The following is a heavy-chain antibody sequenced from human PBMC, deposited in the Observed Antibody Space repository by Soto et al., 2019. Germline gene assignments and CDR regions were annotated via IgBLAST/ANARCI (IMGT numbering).Heavy chain of an antibody. V-gene: IGHV3-15*07. CDR2: IKSKTDGGTT. Sequence: GGSLRLSCAASGFTFSNAWMNWVRQAPGKGLEWVGRIKSKTDGGTTDYAAPVKGRFTISRDDSKNTLYLQMNSLKTEDTAVYYCTTGELLWFGESLYGMDVWGQGTTVTVSS. CDR3: TTGELLWFGESLYGMDV. D-gene: IGHD3-10*01. CDR1: GFTFSNAW. J-gene: IGHJ6*02.